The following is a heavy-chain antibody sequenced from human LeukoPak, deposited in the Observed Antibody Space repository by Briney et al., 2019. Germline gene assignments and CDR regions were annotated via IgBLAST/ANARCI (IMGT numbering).Heavy chain of an antibody. CDR3: ASLASSSTSWDYYMDA. CDR2: IIPIFGTA. J-gene: IGHJ6*03. D-gene: IGHD2-2*01. Sequence: ASVKVSCKASGGTFSSYAISWVRQAPGQGLEWMGGIIPIFGTANYAQKFQGRVTITTDESTSTAYMELSSLRSEDTAVYYCASLASSSTSWDYYMDAWGKGTTVTVSS. V-gene: IGHV1-69*05. CDR1: GGTFSSYA.